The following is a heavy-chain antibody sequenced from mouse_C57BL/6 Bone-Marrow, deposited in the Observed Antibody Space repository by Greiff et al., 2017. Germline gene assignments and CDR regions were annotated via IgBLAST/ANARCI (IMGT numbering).Heavy chain of an antibody. CDR3: TTLKVYYDY. D-gene: IGHD2-4*01. Sequence: VQLQQSGAELVRPGASVKLSCTASGFNIKDYYMHWVKQRPEQGLEWIGRVDPEDGDTASAPKFQGKATMTADTSSNTAYLQRSSLTSEDTAVYYCTTLKVYYDYWGQGTLVTVSA. V-gene: IGHV14-1*01. J-gene: IGHJ3*01. CDR1: GFNIKDYY. CDR2: VDPEDGDT.